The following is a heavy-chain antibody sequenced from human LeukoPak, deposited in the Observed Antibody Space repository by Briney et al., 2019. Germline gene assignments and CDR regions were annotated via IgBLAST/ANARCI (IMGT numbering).Heavy chain of an antibody. CDR2: IYYSGST. CDR1: GGSISSSSYY. J-gene: IGHJ6*03. CDR3: ARQIGEYSYGLGSYYYYMDV. D-gene: IGHD5-18*01. Sequence: SETLSLTCTVSGGSISSSSYYWGWIRQPPGKGLEWIGCIYYSGSTYYNPSLKSRVTISVDTSKNQFSLKLSSVTAADTAVYYCARQIGEYSYGLGSYYYYMDVWGKGTTVTISS. V-gene: IGHV4-39*01.